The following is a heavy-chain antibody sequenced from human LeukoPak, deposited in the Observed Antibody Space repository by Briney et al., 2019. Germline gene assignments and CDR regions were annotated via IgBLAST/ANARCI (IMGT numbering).Heavy chain of an antibody. CDR3: ARGGWELLRRGYYYGMDV. Sequence: QSGGSLRLSCAASGFTFSSYAMHWVRQAPGKGLEWVAVISYDGSNKYYADSVKGRFTISRDNSKNTLYLQMNSLRAEDTAVYYCARGGWELLRRGYYYGMDVWGQGTTVTVSS. CDR1: GFTFSSYA. J-gene: IGHJ6*02. D-gene: IGHD1-26*01. V-gene: IGHV3-30-3*01. CDR2: ISYDGSNK.